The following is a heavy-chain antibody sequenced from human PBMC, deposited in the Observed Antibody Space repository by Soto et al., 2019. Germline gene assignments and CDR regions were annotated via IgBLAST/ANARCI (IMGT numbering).Heavy chain of an antibody. D-gene: IGHD6-13*01. CDR2: ISGSGGST. V-gene: IGHV3-23*01. J-gene: IGHJ4*02. CDR1: GFTFSSYA. Sequence: EVQLLESGGGLVQPGGSLRLSCAASGFTFSSYAMSWVRQAPGKGLEWVSAISGSGGSTYYADSVKGRFTISRDNXKXXXXXXXXXXXAEDTXXYXXXXSSTPFDYWGQGTLVTVSS. CDR3: XXSSTPFDY.